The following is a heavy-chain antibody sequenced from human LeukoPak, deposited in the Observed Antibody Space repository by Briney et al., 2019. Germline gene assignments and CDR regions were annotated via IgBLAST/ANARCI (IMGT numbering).Heavy chain of an antibody. V-gene: IGHV1-18*01. CDR3: ARLIPSGGATFWYSDL. Sequence: ASVKVSCKASGYTFTSYGISWVRQAPGQGLEWMGWISAYNGNTNYAQKLQGRVTMTTDTSTSTAYMELRSLRSDDTAVYYCARLIPSGGATFWYSDLWGRGTLVTVSS. CDR1: GYTFTSYG. CDR2: ISAYNGNT. J-gene: IGHJ2*01. D-gene: IGHD1-26*01.